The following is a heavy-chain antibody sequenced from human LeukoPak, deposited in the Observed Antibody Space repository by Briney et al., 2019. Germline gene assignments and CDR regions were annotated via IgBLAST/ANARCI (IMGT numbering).Heavy chain of an antibody. Sequence: GGSLGLSCAASGFTFTNAWMSWVRQAPGKGLEWVGRIRSNTAGGTTDYAVPVKGRFTISRDDSKNTLYLQMNSLITGDTAVYFCVTEYYGSFNYWGQGALVTVSS. CDR1: GFTFTNAW. CDR2: IRSNTAGGTT. J-gene: IGHJ4*02. D-gene: IGHD3-10*01. V-gene: IGHV3-15*01. CDR3: VTEYYGSFNY.